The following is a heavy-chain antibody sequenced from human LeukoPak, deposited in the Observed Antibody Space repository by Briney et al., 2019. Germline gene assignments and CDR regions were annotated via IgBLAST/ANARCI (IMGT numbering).Heavy chain of an antibody. Sequence: GGSLRLSCAASGFTFSSYWMNWVRQAPGKGLEWVANIKQDGSEKYYVDSVKGRFTISRDNAKNTLYLQMNSLRAEDTAVYYCSRGPGGGSGSYYVGDYWGQGTLVTVSS. D-gene: IGHD1-26*01. J-gene: IGHJ4*02. CDR1: GFTFSSYW. CDR3: SRGPGGGSGSYYVGDY. V-gene: IGHV3-7*01. CDR2: IKQDGSEK.